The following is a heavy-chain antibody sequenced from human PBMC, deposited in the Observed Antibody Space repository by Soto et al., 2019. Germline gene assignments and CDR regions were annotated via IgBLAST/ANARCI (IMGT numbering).Heavy chain of an antibody. Sequence: GASVKVSCKASGYSFTNHGISWVRQAPGQGLEWMGWISAYNGNTNYAQKFQGRVSMTTDTSTTTAYMELRSLRSDDTAVYYCARVVPGAEAWFGPWGQGTLVTVSS. CDR3: ARVVPGAEAWFGP. D-gene: IGHD2-2*01. J-gene: IGHJ5*02. CDR1: GYSFTNHG. CDR2: ISAYNGNT. V-gene: IGHV1-18*04.